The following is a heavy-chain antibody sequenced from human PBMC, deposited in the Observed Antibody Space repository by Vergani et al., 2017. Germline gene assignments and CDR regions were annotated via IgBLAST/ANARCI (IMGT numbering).Heavy chain of an antibody. CDR3: ARGNYYGSGTYGDP. V-gene: IGHV3-66*02. CDR1: GSTVSGNY. CDR2: IYSGDET. D-gene: IGHD3-10*01. Sequence: ELQLVESGGGLVQPGGSLRLSCAASGSTVSGNYMTWVRQAPGKGLEWVSHIYSGDETYYAYSVKGRVTISRDTSKNTLHLQINNLRVEDTAVYYSARGNYYGSGTYGDPWGQGTLVTVSS. J-gene: IGHJ5*02.